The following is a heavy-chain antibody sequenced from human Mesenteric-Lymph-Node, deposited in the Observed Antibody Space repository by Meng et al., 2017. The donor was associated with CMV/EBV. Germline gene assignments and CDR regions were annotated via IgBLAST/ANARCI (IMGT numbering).Heavy chain of an antibody. CDR1: GYSFANYW. V-gene: IGHV5-51*01. CDR3: ARLRLYSSSWYSDFDY. J-gene: IGHJ4*02. D-gene: IGHD6-13*01. Sequence: GESLKISCKGSGYSFANYWIGWVRQMPGKGLEWMGIIYPGDSDTRYSPSFQGQVTISADKSISTAYLQWSSLKASDTAMYYCARLRLYSSSWYSDFDYWGQGTLVTVSS. CDR2: IYPGDSDT.